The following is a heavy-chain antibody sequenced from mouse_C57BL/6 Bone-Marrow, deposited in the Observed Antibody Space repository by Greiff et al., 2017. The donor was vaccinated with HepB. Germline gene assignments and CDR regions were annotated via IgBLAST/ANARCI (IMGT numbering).Heavy chain of an antibody. CDR1: GYTFTSYW. CDR2: IYPSDSET. V-gene: IGHV1-61*01. CDR3: AVITTGMYYAMDY. Sequence: QVQLQQPGAELVRPGSSVKLSCKASGYTFTSYWMDWVKQRPGQGLEWIGNIYPSDSETHYNQKFKDKATLTVDKSSSTAYMQLSSLTSEDSAVYYCAVITTGMYYAMDYWGQGTSVTVSS. D-gene: IGHD1-1*01. J-gene: IGHJ4*01.